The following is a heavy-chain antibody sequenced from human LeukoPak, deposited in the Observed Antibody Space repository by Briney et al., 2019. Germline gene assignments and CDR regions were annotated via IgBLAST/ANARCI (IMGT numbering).Heavy chain of an antibody. Sequence: PSEILSLTCNVSDYSIRSDYYWGWIRQPPGEGLEWIGNIHHSGSSYRNPSLKNRVTISVDTSKNQISLKLTSVTAADTAVYYCARFPASAEYRHYYHMDVWGKGTTVTVSS. CDR3: ARFPASAEYRHYYHMDV. CDR1: DYSIRSDYY. J-gene: IGHJ6*03. V-gene: IGHV4-38-2*02. D-gene: IGHD6-25*01. CDR2: IHHSGSS.